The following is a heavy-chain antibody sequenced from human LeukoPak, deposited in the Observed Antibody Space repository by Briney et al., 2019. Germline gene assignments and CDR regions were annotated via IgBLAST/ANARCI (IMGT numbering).Heavy chain of an antibody. CDR3: ARDLVSSGWPYYYGMDV. Sequence: SETLSITCTVSGGSISSYYWSWIRQPPGKGLEWIGYIYYSGSTNYNPSLKSRVTISVDTSKNQFSLKLSSVTAADTAVYYCARDLVSSGWPYYYGMDVWGQGTTVTVSS. CDR2: IYYSGST. J-gene: IGHJ6*02. D-gene: IGHD6-19*01. V-gene: IGHV4-59*01. CDR1: GGSISSYY.